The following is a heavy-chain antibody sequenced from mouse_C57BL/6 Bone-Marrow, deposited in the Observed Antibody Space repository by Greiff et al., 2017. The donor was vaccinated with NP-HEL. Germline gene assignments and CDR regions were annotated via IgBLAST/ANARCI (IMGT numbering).Heavy chain of an antibody. D-gene: IGHD4-1*02. CDR1: GYTFTDYE. J-gene: IGHJ3*01. CDR3: TRFSNWDWFAY. V-gene: IGHV1-15*01. Sequence: QVHVKQSGAELVRPGASVTLSCKASGYTFTDYEMHWVKQTPVHGLEWIGAIDPETGGTAYNQKFKGKAILTADKSSSTAYMELRSLTSEDSAVYYCTRFSNWDWFAYWGQGTLVTVSA. CDR2: IDPETGGT.